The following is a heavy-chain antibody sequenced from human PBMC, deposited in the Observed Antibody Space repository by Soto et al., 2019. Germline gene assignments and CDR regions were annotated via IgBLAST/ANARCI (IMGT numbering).Heavy chain of an antibody. CDR1: GFTFSSYA. Sequence: QVQLVESGGGVVQPGRSLRLSCAASGFTFSSYAMHWVRQAPGKGLEWVAVISYDGSNKYYADSVKGRFTIPRDNSKNTLYLQMNSLRAEDTAVYYCASGHYGDYGYYYYYYGMDVWGQGTTVTVSS. D-gene: IGHD4-17*01. CDR3: ASGHYGDYGYYYYYYGMDV. J-gene: IGHJ6*02. CDR2: ISYDGSNK. V-gene: IGHV3-30-3*01.